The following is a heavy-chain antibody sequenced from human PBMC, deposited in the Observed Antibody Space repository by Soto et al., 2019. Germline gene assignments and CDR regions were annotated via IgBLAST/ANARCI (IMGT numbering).Heavy chain of an antibody. Sequence: EVQLVESGGGLVQPGGSLRLSCAASAFTFRNYWMSWVRQAPGKGLECVAKIKEDGSEKYYVDSVKGRFTISRDNAKNSVYLQMRSLTVEDTAMYYCARASSSASGALDYWGQGTLVTV. CDR3: ARASSSASGALDY. CDR2: IKEDGSEK. CDR1: AFTFRNYW. V-gene: IGHV3-7*04. D-gene: IGHD2-2*01. J-gene: IGHJ4*02.